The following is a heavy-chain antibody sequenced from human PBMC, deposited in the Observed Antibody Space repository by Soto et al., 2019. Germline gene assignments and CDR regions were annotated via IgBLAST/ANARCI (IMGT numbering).Heavy chain of an antibody. D-gene: IGHD3-16*01. Sequence: QVQLQESGPGLVKPSQTLSLTCTVSGGSISSGDYYWSWIRQPPGKGLEWIGVIYYRGGTYYKPSLKSRVTISVDTSKNKFSLNLSSVTAADTAVYYCARASTGELWVYANWFDPWGQGTLVTVSS. CDR2: IYYRGGT. J-gene: IGHJ5*02. CDR3: ARASTGELWVYANWFDP. V-gene: IGHV4-30-4*01. CDR1: GGSISSGDYY.